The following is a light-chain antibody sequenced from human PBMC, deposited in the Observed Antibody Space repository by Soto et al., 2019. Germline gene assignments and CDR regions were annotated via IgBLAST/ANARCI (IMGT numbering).Light chain of an antibody. CDR3: QQYDNWPLS. CDR2: GAS. J-gene: IGKJ4*01. CDR1: QSVASN. V-gene: IGKV3D-15*01. Sequence: EIVMTQSPATLSVSPGERATLSCRASQSVASNLAWYQRKPGQAPRLLIYGASTRATGIPARFSGSGSGTAFTLHISSLQSEDFAVYYCQQYDNWPLSVGGGTKVEIK.